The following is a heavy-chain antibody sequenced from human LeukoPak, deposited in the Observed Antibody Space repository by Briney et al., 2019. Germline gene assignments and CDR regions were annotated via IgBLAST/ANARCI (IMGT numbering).Heavy chain of an antibody. V-gene: IGHV3-48*01. J-gene: IGHJ4*02. Sequence: PGGSLRLSCAASGFTFSSYSMNWVRQAPGKGLEWVSYISSSSTIYYADSVKGRFTISRDNAKNSLYLQMNSLRAEDTAVYYCARDRSGRGQWLVPDRYYFDYWGQGTLVTVSS. CDR2: ISSSSTI. D-gene: IGHD6-19*01. CDR1: GFTFSSYS. CDR3: ARDRSGRGQWLVPDRYYFDY.